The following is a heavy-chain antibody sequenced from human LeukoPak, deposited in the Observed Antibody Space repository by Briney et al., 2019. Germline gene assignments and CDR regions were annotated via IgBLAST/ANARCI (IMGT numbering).Heavy chain of an antibody. CDR3: TRAGGYDNFLDY. D-gene: IGHD5-12*01. CDR1: GFTFGEYG. Sequence: GESLKISCTTSGFTFGEYGFNWVRQAPGRGLEWVGFIRSKVHDSTPQYAASVKGRFTISRDDSKDIAYLQMNSQKTEDTAVYYCTRAGGYDNFLDYWGQGTPVTVSS. CDR2: IRSKVHDSTP. J-gene: IGHJ4*02. V-gene: IGHV3-49*04.